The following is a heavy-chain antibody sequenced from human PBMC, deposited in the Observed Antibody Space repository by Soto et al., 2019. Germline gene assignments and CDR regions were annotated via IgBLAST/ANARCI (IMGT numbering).Heavy chain of an antibody. J-gene: IGHJ4*02. CDR3: SRGLSRTLLFDS. CDR1: GFTVSSNY. Sequence: GGSLRLSCAASGFTVSSNYMSWVRQPPGKGLEWVSILYSGGTTYYADSVKGRFTISRHDSNNMLYLQMYSLRAEDTAVYYCSRGLSRTLLFDSWGQGTLVTVSS. CDR2: LYSGGTT. V-gene: IGHV3-53*04.